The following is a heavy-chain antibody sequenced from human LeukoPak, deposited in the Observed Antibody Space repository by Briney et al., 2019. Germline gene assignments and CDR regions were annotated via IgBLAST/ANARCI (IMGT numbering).Heavy chain of an antibody. J-gene: IGHJ5*02. V-gene: IGHV3-15*01. Sequence: GGSLRLSCAASGFTFSNAWMSWVRQAPGKGLEWVGRIKSITDGGTTDYAAPVKGRFTISRDDSKNTLYLQMNSLKTEDTAVYYCTTGVCCSGISCSENPWGQGTLVTVSS. CDR2: IKSITDGGTT. D-gene: IGHD2-15*01. CDR1: GFTFSNAW. CDR3: TTGVCCSGISCSENP.